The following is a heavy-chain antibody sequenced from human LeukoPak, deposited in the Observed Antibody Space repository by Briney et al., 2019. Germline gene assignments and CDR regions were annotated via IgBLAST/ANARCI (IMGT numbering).Heavy chain of an antibody. D-gene: IGHD3-10*01. Sequence: GGSLRLSCAASGFTVSSNYMSWVRQAPGKGLEWVSVIYSGGSTYYADSVKGRFTISRDNSKNTLYLQMNSLRAEDTAVYYCARGPDYGSGNKLDYWGQGTLVTVSS. J-gene: IGHJ4*02. V-gene: IGHV3-53*01. CDR1: GFTVSSNY. CDR3: ARGPDYGSGNKLDY. CDR2: IYSGGST.